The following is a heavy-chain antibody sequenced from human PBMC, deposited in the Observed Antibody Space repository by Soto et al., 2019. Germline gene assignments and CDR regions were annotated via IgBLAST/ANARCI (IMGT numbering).Heavy chain of an antibody. CDR2: INPNSGNT. CDR3: ARGIKYGDYSMWFDP. D-gene: IGHD4-17*01. J-gene: IGHJ5*02. Sequence: QVQLVQSGAEVKKPGASVKVSCKASGYIFTNYDINWVRQATGQGLEYLGWINPNSGNTGYVQKFKGRVTMTRTTSINTAYMELNSLRSEDTAVYYCARGIKYGDYSMWFDPWGQGTLVTVSS. CDR1: GYIFTNYD. V-gene: IGHV1-8*01.